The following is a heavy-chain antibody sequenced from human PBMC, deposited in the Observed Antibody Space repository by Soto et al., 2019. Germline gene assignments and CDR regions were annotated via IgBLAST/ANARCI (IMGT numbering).Heavy chain of an antibody. V-gene: IGHV3-23*01. Sequence: PGGSLRLSCAASGFTFSSYAMSWVRQAPGKGLEWVSAISGSGGSTYYADSVKGRFTISRDNAKNSVFLQMSSLRAEDTALYYCASWNYYASGSGGENYWGQGTLFTVSS. J-gene: IGHJ4*02. CDR1: GFTFSSYA. D-gene: IGHD3-10*01. CDR3: ASWNYYASGSGGENY. CDR2: ISGSGGST.